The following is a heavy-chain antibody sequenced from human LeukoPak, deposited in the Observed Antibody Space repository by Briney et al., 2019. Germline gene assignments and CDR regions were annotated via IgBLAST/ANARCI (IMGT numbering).Heavy chain of an antibody. D-gene: IGHD3-10*01. CDR1: GFTFSSYS. CDR2: ISSSSSTI. CDR3: ARGKRPFDY. V-gene: IGHV3-48*02. Sequence: GGSLRLSCAASGFTFSSYSMNWVRQAPGKGLEWVSYISSSSSTIYFADSVKGRFTISRDNAENSLYLQMNSLRDKDTAVYYCARGKRPFDYWGQGTLVTVSS. J-gene: IGHJ4*02.